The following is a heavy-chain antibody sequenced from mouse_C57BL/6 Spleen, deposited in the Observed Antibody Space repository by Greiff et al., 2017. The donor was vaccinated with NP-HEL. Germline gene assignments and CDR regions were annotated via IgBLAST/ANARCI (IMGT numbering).Heavy chain of an antibody. V-gene: IGHV3-6*01. CDR1: GYSITSGYY. J-gene: IGHJ3*01. D-gene: IGHD2-3*01. Sequence: EVKLQESGPGLVKPSQSLSLTCSVTGYSITSGYYWNWIRQFPGNKLEWMGYISYDGSNNYNPSLKNRISITRDTSKNQFFLKLNSVTTEDTATYYCAREDDGYYEGFAYWGQGTLVTVSA. CDR2: ISYDGSN. CDR3: AREDDGYYEGFAY.